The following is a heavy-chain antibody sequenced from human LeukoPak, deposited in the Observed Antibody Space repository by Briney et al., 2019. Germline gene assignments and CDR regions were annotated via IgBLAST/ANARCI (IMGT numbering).Heavy chain of an antibody. V-gene: IGHV3-7*01. D-gene: IGHD1-26*01. CDR2: IKQDGSEK. CDR3: ARERGREGGATSY. Sequence: GGSLRLSCAASGFTFCSYWMSWVRQAPGEGLEWVANIKQDGSEKYYVDSVKGRFTISRDNAKNSLYLQMNSLRAEDTAVYYCARERGREGGATSYWGQGTLVTVSS. CDR1: GFTFCSYW. J-gene: IGHJ4*02.